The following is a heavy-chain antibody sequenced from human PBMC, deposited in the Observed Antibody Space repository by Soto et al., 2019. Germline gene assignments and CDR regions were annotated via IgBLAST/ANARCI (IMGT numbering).Heavy chain of an antibody. V-gene: IGHV3-15*07. CDR1: GFTFSNAW. J-gene: IGHJ4*01. CDR2: IKSKTDGGTT. CDR3: TPDSYIPIVIVRFDY. Sequence: EVQLVESGGGLVNPGGSLRLSCAASGFTFSNAWINWVRQAPGKGLEWVGRIKSKTDGGTTDFAAPVKGRFAISRDDSKNMVYLQMNSLKIEDTAVYYCTPDSYIPIVIVRFDYWGHGTLVTVSS. D-gene: IGHD3-22*01.